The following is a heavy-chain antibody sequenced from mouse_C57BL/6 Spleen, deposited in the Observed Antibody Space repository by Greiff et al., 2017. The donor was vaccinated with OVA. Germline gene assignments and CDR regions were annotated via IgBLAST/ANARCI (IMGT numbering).Heavy chain of an antibody. CDR3: ARHPPITTGEGYFDV. CDR2: ISSGGSYT. D-gene: IGHD1-1*01. Sequence: EVKLMESGGDLVKPGGSLKLSCAASGFTFSSYGMSWVRQTPDKRLEWVATISSGGSYTYYPDSVKGRFTISRDNAKNTLYLQMSSLKSEDTAMYYCARHPPITTGEGYFDVWGTGTTVTVSS. CDR1: GFTFSSYG. V-gene: IGHV5-6*01. J-gene: IGHJ1*03.